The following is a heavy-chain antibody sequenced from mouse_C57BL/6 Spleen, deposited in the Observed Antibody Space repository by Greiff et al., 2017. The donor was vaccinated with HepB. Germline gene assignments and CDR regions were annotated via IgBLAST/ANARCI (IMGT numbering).Heavy chain of an antibody. CDR2: IDPSDSYT. CDR1: GYTFTSYW. J-gene: IGHJ2*01. V-gene: IGHV1-69*01. Sequence: VQLQQPGAELVMPGASVKLSCKASGYTFTSYWMHWVKPRPGQGLEWIGEIDPSDSYTNYNQKFKGKSTLTVDKSSSTAYMQLSSLTSEDSAVYYCVSSYYGSSYDDYWGQGTTLTVSS. CDR3: VSSYYGSSYDDY. D-gene: IGHD1-1*01.